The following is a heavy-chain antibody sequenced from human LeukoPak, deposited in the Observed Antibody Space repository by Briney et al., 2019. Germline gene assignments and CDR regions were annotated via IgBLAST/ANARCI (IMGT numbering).Heavy chain of an antibody. V-gene: IGHV4-59*01. J-gene: IGHJ3*02. Sequence: SETLSLTCAVSDDSFSSDYWTWIRQPPGKGLEWIGYISYIGTTNYNPSLKSRVTLSIDTSKNQFSLKLSSVTAADTAVYYCARDLVTVTKGFDIWGQGTMVSVSS. CDR3: ARDLVTVTKGFDI. CDR1: DDSFSSDY. CDR2: ISYIGTT. D-gene: IGHD4-17*01.